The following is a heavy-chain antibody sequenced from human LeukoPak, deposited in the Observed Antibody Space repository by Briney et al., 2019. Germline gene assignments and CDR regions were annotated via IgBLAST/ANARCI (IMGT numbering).Heavy chain of an antibody. D-gene: IGHD3-22*01. J-gene: IGHJ4*02. CDR2: ISAYNGNT. Sequence: ASVKVPCKASGYTFTSYGISWVRQAPGQGLEWMGWISAYNGNTNYAQKLQGRVTMTTDTSTSTAYMELRSLRSDDTAVYYCARDLGRYYYDSSGYSDYWSQGTLVTVSS. CDR3: ARDLGRYYYDSSGYSDY. CDR1: GYTFTSYG. V-gene: IGHV1-18*01.